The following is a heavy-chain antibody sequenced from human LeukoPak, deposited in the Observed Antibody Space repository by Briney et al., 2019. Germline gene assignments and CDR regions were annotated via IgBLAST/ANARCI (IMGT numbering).Heavy chain of an antibody. CDR2: ISWNSGNI. CDR1: GFTFDDYA. D-gene: IGHD3-3*01. V-gene: IGHV3-9*01. J-gene: IGHJ4*02. Sequence: GGSPRLSCAASGFTFDDYAMHWVRQAPGKGLEWVSGISWNSGNIDYADAVKGRFTISRDNAKNSLYLQMNSLRAEDTAVYYCARDRQNKDFWSGGDYWGQGTLVTVSS. CDR3: ARDRQNKDFWSGGDY.